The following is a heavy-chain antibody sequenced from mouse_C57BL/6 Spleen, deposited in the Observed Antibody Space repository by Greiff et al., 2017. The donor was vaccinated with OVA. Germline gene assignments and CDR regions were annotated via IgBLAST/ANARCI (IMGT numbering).Heavy chain of an antibody. V-gene: IGHV1-81*01. CDR2: IYPRSGNT. CDR1: GYTFPSYG. Sequence: VQLQQSGAELARPGASVKLSCQASGYTFPSYGISWVKQRTGQGLEWIGEIYPRSGNTYYNEKFKGKATLTADTSSSTAYMELRSLTSEDSAVYFCARVRRPDYAMDNWGQGTSVTVSS. J-gene: IGHJ4*01. CDR3: ARVRRPDYAMDN. D-gene: IGHD2-14*01.